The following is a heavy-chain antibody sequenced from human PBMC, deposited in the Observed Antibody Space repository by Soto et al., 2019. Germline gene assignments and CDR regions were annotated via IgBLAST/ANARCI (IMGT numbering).Heavy chain of an antibody. D-gene: IGHD6-19*01. J-gene: IGHJ6*02. CDR3: ARDQDSGWYGDYYYGMDV. Sequence: LRLSCAASGFTFSGYSMNWVRQAPGKGLEWVSYISSSSSTIYYADSVKGRFTISRDNAKNSLYLQMNSLGAEDTAVYYCARDQDSGWYGDYYYGMDVWGQGTTVTVSS. V-gene: IGHV3-48*01. CDR1: GFTFSGYS. CDR2: ISSSSSTI.